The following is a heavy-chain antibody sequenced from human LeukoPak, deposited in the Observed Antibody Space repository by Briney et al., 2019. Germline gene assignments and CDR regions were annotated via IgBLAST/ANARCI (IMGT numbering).Heavy chain of an antibody. CDR2: ISEGENEK. CDR1: EFSVGSNY. J-gene: IGHJ5*02. Sequence: PGGSLRLSCAASEFSVGSNYMTWVRQAPGKGLEWVASISEGENEKYYVDSVKGRFTISRDNGKNSLYLQINNLRAEDTAVYFCARDFTGWELPNRFDPWGQGTLVTVSS. D-gene: IGHD1-26*01. CDR3: ARDFTGWELPNRFDP. V-gene: IGHV3-7*01.